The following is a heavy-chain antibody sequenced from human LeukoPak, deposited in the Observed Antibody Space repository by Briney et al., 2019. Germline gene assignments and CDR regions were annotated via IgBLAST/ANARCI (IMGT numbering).Heavy chain of an antibody. CDR1: GFPFSDHE. J-gene: IGHJ4*02. V-gene: IGHV3-48*03. CDR2: ISSSGSDK. CDR3: ARGFIVVVPAAIY. D-gene: IGHD2-2*01. Sequence: PGGSLRLSCAASGFPFSDHEMNWVRQAPGKGLEWVSYISSSGSDKYYPDSVKGRFTISRDNAKNSLYLQMNSLRAEDTAVYYCARGFIVVVPAAIYWGQGTLVTVSS.